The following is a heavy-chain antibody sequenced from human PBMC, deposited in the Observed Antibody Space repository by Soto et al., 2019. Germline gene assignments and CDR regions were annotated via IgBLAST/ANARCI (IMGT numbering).Heavy chain of an antibody. J-gene: IGHJ4*02. CDR1: GYTLTELS. Sequence: ASVTVSCKVSGYTLTELSMHWVRQAPGKGREWMGGFDPEDGETIYAQKFHGRVTMTEDTSTDTAYMELSSLRSEDTAVYYCATVRAYCGGDCYYFDYWGQGTLVTVSS. V-gene: IGHV1-24*01. CDR3: ATVRAYCGGDCYYFDY. CDR2: FDPEDGET. D-gene: IGHD2-21*02.